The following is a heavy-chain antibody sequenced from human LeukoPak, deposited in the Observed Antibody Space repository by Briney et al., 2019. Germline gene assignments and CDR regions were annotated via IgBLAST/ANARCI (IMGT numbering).Heavy chain of an antibody. CDR2: IYYSGST. D-gene: IGHD6-13*01. V-gene: IGHV4-59*12. Sequence: SEILSLTCTVSGGSISSYYWSWIRQPPGKGLEWIGYIYYSGSTNYNPSLKSRVTISVDTSKNQFSLKLSSVTAADTAVYYCAREGSSSSWYGTFDYWGQGTLVTVSS. CDR3: AREGSSSSWYGTFDY. J-gene: IGHJ4*02. CDR1: GGSISSYY.